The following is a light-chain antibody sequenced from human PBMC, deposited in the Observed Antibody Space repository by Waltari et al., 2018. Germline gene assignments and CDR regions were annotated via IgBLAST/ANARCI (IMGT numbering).Light chain of an antibody. CDR3: QQFDSVPYT. CDR2: DAT. J-gene: IGKJ2*01. V-gene: IGKV1-33*01. CDR1: QGISKF. Sequence: DIQMTQSPSSLSASVGDRVTITCQASQGISKFVNWYQHKAGKAPKLLIHDATRLEVGGPSRFTGSGSGTDFTFTVSSLQPEDIATYYCQQFDSVPYTFGQGTKLEI.